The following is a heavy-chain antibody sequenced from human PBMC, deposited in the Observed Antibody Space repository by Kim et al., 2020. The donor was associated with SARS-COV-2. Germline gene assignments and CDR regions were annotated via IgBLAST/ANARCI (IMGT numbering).Heavy chain of an antibody. CDR1: GGTFSSYA. Sequence: SVKVSCKASGGTFSSYAISWVRQAPGQGLEWMGGIIPIFGTANYAQKFQGRVTITADESTSTAYMELSSLSSEDTAVYYCARRSREDLGAFDIWGQGTMVTVSS. J-gene: IGHJ3*02. V-gene: IGHV1-69*13. CDR2: IIPIFGTA. D-gene: IGHD1-26*01. CDR3: ARRSREDLGAFDI.